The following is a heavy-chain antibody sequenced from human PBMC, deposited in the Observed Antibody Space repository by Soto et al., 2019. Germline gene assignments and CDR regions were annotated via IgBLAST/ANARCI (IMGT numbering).Heavy chain of an antibody. Sequence: SVKVSCKASGGTFSSYAISWVRQAPGQGLEWMGGIIPIFGTANYAQKFQGRVTITADESTSTAYMELSSLRSEDTAVYYCARRVWLNRQQLVLGDYYYGMDVWGQGTTVTVSS. V-gene: IGHV1-69*13. J-gene: IGHJ6*02. CDR1: GGTFSSYA. CDR2: IIPIFGTA. CDR3: ARRVWLNRQQLVLGDYYYGMDV. D-gene: IGHD6-13*01.